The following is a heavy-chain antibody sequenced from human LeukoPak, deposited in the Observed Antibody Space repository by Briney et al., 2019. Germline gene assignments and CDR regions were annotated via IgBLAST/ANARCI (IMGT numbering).Heavy chain of an antibody. D-gene: IGHD2-15*01. J-gene: IGHJ5*02. CDR3: ASSKRGGPDH. V-gene: IGHV3-21*01. CDR2: ISSSSSYI. Sequence: GGSLRLSCAASGFTFSSYSMNWVRQAPGKGLEWVSSISSSSSYIYYADSVKGRFTISRDNAKNSLYLQMNSLRAEDTAVYYCASSKRGGPDHWGQGTLVTVSS. CDR1: GFTFSSYS.